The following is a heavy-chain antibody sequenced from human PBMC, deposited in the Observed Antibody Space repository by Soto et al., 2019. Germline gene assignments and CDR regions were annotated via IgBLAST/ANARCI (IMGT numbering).Heavy chain of an antibody. CDR1: GFTLSGYD. D-gene: IGHD2-15*01. J-gene: IGHJ6*02. V-gene: IGHV3-13*01. Sequence: EVQLVESGGGLVQPGGSLRLSCAASGFTLSGYDIHWVRQATGKGLEWVSGIGSAGATYYEDSVKGRFTISRENAKNSLYLQMNSRRGGDTGVYYCTRKTPTNGMAVWGQGTTVTVSS. CDR3: TRKTPTNGMAV. CDR2: IGSAGAT.